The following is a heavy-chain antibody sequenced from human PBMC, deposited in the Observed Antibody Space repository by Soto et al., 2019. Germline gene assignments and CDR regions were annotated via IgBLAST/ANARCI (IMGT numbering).Heavy chain of an antibody. J-gene: IGHJ4*02. CDR1: RLTFSNYA. CDR2: ISGSGDTA. D-gene: IGHD6-13*01. CDR3: AKADYSYSWAPGDY. V-gene: IGHV3-23*01. Sequence: GGPLRLSCVISRLTFSNYALNWVRQTPGKGLEWVSSISGSGDTAYYADSVKGRFTISRDNSKNTLYLQMNSLRVEDTALYYCAKADYSYSWAPGDYWGQGTLVTVSS.